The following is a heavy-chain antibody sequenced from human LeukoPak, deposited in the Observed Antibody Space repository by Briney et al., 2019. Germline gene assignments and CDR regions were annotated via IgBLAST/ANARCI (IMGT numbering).Heavy chain of an antibody. Sequence: HGESLKISCKGSGYSFTSYWIGWVRQMPGKGLEWMGIIYPGDSDTRYSPSFQGQVTISADKSISTAYLQWSSLKASDTAMYYCARRSRTGTGENWFDPWGQGTLVTVSS. V-gene: IGHV5-51*01. CDR3: ARRSRTGTGENWFDP. CDR1: GYSFTSYW. CDR2: IYPGDSDT. J-gene: IGHJ5*02. D-gene: IGHD1-7*01.